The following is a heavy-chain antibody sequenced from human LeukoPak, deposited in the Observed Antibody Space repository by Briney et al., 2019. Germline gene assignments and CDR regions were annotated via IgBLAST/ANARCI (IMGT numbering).Heavy chain of an antibody. V-gene: IGHV1-18*01. D-gene: IGHD6-13*01. Sequence: ASVKVSCKASGYTFTSYGISWVRQAPGQGLEWMGWISAYNGNTNYAQKLQGRVTMTTETSTSTAYMELRSLRSDDTAVYYCARDVVAAAGTPLSYWGQGTLVTVSS. CDR3: ARDVVAAAGTPLSY. CDR1: GYTFTSYG. CDR2: ISAYNGNT. J-gene: IGHJ4*02.